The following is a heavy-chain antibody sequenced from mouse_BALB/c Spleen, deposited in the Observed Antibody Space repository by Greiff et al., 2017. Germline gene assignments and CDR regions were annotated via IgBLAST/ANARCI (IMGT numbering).Heavy chain of an antibody. J-gene: IGHJ3*01. CDR3: ARYYGSSKAY. Sequence: EVKLQESGPGLVKPSQSLSLTCSVTGYSITSGYYWNWIRQLPGNKLEWMGYISYDGSNNYNPSLKNRISITRDTSKNQFFLKLNSVTTEDTATYYCARYYGSSKAYWGQGTLVTVSA. D-gene: IGHD1-1*01. CDR2: ISYDGSN. V-gene: IGHV3-6*02. CDR1: GYSITSGYY.